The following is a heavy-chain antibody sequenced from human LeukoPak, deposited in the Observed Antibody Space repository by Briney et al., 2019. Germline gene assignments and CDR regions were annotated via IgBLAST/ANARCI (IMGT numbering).Heavy chain of an antibody. D-gene: IGHD3-10*01. J-gene: IGHJ3*02. CDR1: GFTFSSYA. CDR2: ISGASVSI. V-gene: IGHV3-48*01. CDR3: ARATYYYDSVDAFDI. Sequence: PGGSLRLSCAASGFTFSSYAMNWVRQAPGKGLEWISHISGASVSIYYADSVKGRFTISRDNAKNSLYLQMNSLRAEDTAMYYCARATYYYDSVDAFDIWGQGTMVTVSS.